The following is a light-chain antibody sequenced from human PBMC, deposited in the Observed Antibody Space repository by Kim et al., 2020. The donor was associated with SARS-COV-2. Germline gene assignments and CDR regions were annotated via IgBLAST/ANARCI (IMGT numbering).Light chain of an antibody. J-gene: IGLJ2*01. CDR1: SLRSYY. V-gene: IGLV3-19*01. Sequence: SSELTQDPAVSVALGQTVRITCQGDSLRSYYASWYQQKPGQAPVLVIYGKTNRPSGIPDRFSGSSSGNTASLTITGAEAEDEADYYCNSRDSSGNHVVFGGGTQRTVL. CDR2: GKT. CDR3: NSRDSSGNHVV.